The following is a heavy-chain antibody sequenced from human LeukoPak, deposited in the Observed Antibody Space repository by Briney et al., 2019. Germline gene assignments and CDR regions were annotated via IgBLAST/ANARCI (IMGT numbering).Heavy chain of an antibody. J-gene: IGHJ4*02. D-gene: IGHD4-17*01. CDR2: IIPMFGTA. CDR3: ARDFSSYGDFFDY. CDR1: GGTFSSYA. V-gene: IGHV1-69*01. Sequence: SVKVSCKASGGTFSSYAISWVRQAPGQGLEWMGGIIPMFGTANYAQKFQGRVTITADESTSTAYMELSSLRSEDTAVYYCARDFSSYGDFFDYWGQGTLVTVSS.